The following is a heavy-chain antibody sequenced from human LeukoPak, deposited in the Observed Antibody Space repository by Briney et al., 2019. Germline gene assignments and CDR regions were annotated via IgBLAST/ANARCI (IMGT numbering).Heavy chain of an antibody. J-gene: IGHJ4*02. CDR2: IIPIFGTA. V-gene: IGHV1-69*06. Sequence: SVKVSCKASGGTFSSYAISWVRQAPGQGLEWMGGIIPIFGTANYAQKFQGRVTITADKSTSTAYMELSSLRSEDTAVYYCARAGSGWYEIDSWGQGTLVTVSS. CDR3: ARAGSGWYEIDS. D-gene: IGHD6-19*01. CDR1: GGTFSSYA.